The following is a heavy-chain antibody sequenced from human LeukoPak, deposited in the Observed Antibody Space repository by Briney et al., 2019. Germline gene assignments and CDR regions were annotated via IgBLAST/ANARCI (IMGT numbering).Heavy chain of an antibody. V-gene: IGHV4-39*01. CDR2: IYYSGST. CDR3: ARTPTAEGAW. Sequence: SETLSLTCTVSGGSISSSSYYWGWIRQPPGKGLEWIGSIYYSGSTYYNPSLKSRVTISVDTSKNQFSLKLSSVTAADTAVYYCARTPTAEGAWWGQGTLVTVSS. CDR1: GGSISSSSYY. J-gene: IGHJ4*02. D-gene: IGHD4/OR15-4a*01.